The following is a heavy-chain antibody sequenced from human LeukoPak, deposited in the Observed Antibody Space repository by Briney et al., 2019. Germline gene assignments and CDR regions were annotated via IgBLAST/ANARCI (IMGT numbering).Heavy chain of an antibody. J-gene: IGHJ4*02. D-gene: IGHD6-19*01. Sequence: SEPLSLTCTVSGGSIRSSSYYWGWIRQPPGKGLEWLAYIFYSGRNFYNPSLKSRVTISVDTSQNQFSLKLSSVTAADTAVYYCARLRSGFYFDSWGQGTLVTVSS. V-gene: IGHV4-39*01. CDR3: ARLRSGFYFDS. CDR2: IFYSGRN. CDR1: GGSIRSSSYY.